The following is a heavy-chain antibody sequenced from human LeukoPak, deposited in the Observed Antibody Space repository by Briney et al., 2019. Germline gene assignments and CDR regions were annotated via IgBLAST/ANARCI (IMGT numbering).Heavy chain of an antibody. CDR1: GYTFTGYY. Sequence: ASVKVSCKASGYTFTGYYMHWVRQAPGQGLEWMGWINPNSGGTNYAQKFQGRVTMTRDTSISTAYMELSRLRSDDTAVYYCARGAPSIAAAGLFYYYYMDVWGKGTTVTISS. CDR3: ARGAPSIAAAGLFYYYYMDV. D-gene: IGHD6-13*01. J-gene: IGHJ6*03. V-gene: IGHV1-2*02. CDR2: INPNSGGT.